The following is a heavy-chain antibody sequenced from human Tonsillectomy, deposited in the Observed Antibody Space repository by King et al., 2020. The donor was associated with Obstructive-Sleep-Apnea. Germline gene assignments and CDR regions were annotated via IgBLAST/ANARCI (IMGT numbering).Heavy chain of an antibody. V-gene: IGHV3-74*02. CDR2: INSDGSST. CDR3: ARVGYYGSGSYYREADYYYYGMDV. D-gene: IGHD3-10*01. CDR1: GFTFSSYW. Sequence: QLVQSGGGLVQPGGSLRLSCAASGFTFSSYWMHWVRQAPGKGLVWVSRINSDGSSTSYADSVKGRFTISRDNAKNTLYLQMNSLRAEDTAVYYCARVGYYGSGSYYREADYYYYGMDVWGHGTTVTVSS. J-gene: IGHJ6*02.